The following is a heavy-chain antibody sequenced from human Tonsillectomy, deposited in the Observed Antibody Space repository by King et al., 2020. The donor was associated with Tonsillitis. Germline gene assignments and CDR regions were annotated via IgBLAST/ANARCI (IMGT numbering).Heavy chain of an antibody. Sequence: QLVQSGGGLVQPGGSLRLSCAASGFTFSSYEMNWVGQAPGKGLEWVSYISRSCSTIYSADSVKGRFTISRDNAKNSLYLQMNSLRAEDTAVYYCARGSRTVAAAGLGVGYWGQGTLVTVSS. CDR1: GFTFSSYE. CDR3: ARGSRTVAAAGLGVGY. V-gene: IGHV3-48*03. J-gene: IGHJ4*02. D-gene: IGHD6-13*01. CDR2: ISRSCSTI.